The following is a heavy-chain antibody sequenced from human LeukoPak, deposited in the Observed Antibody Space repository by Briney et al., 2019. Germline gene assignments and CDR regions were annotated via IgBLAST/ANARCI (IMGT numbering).Heavy chain of an antibody. CDR2: IYYSGST. D-gene: IGHD3-22*01. CDR3: ARSSEGRYYYDSRGYSYYYYYMDV. V-gene: IGHV4-59*01. CDR1: GGSISSYY. Sequence: SETLSLTCTVSGGSISSYYWSWIRQPPGKGLEWIGYIYYSGSTNYNPSLKSRVTISVDTSKNQFSLKLNSVTAADTAVYYCARSSEGRYYYDSRGYSYYYYYMDVWGKGTTVTISS. J-gene: IGHJ6*03.